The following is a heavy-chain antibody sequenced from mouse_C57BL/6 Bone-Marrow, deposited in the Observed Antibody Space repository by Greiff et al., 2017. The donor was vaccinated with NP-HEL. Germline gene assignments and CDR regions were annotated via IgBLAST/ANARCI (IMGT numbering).Heavy chain of an antibody. D-gene: IGHD4-1*01. Sequence: QVQLKQPGAELVKPGASVKLSCKASGYTFTSYWMHWVKQRPGQGLEWIGMIHPNSGSTNYNEKFKSKATLTVDKSSSTAYMQLSSLTSEDSAVYYCARTGTRTGFDYWGQGTTLTVSS. V-gene: IGHV1-64*01. CDR3: ARTGTRTGFDY. CDR2: IHPNSGST. CDR1: GYTFTSYW. J-gene: IGHJ2*01.